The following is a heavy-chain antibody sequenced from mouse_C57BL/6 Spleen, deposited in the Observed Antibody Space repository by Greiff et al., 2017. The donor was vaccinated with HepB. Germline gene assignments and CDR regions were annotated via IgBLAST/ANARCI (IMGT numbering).Heavy chain of an antibody. CDR2: ISDGGSYT. CDR1: GFTFSSYA. V-gene: IGHV5-4*01. CDR3: ARDGYSNYVAY. J-gene: IGHJ3*01. Sequence: VQLKESGGGLVKPGGSLKLSCAASGFTFSSYAMSWVRQTPEKRLEWVATISDGGSYTYYPDNVKGRFTISRDNAKNNLYLQMSHLKSEDTAMYYCARDGYSNYVAYWGQGTLVTVSA. D-gene: IGHD2-5*01.